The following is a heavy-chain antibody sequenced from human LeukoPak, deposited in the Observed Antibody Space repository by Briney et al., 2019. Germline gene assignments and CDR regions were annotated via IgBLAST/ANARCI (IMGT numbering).Heavy chain of an antibody. CDR3: AKADSTTWYNNYVDG. V-gene: IGHV3-23*01. CDR2: LSVSGGNT. Sequence: GGSLRLSCAASGFSFSSYAMTWVRQAPGKGLEWVSALSVSGGNTYYADSVKGRFTISRANSKNTLYLKMNSLRAEDTAVYYCAKADSTTWYNNYVDGWGQGALVTVSS. J-gene: IGHJ4*02. CDR1: GFSFSSYA. D-gene: IGHD2-2*02.